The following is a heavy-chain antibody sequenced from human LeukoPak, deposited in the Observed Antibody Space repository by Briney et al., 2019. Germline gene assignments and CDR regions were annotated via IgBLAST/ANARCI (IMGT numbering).Heavy chain of an antibody. CDR3: ANLRKSLWIPEFDY. CDR1: GFTFSNYA. CDR2: ISGSGDTT. V-gene: IGHV3-23*01. J-gene: IGHJ4*02. D-gene: IGHD1-1*01. Sequence: GGSLRLFCAASGFTFSNYAMSWVRQPPGKGLEWVSLISGSGDTTYYADSVKGRFTISRDNSKNTLYLQMNSLRAEDTAVYYCANLRKSLWIPEFDYWGQGTLVTVSS.